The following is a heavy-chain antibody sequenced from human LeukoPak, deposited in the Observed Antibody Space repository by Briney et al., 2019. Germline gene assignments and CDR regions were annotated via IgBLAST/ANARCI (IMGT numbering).Heavy chain of an antibody. V-gene: IGHV1-18*01. CDR1: GYTLSTYG. CDR3: ARVSVGSGYDAFEI. J-gene: IGHJ3*02. D-gene: IGHD6-19*01. Sequence: ASVKVSCKASGYTLSTYGISWVRQAPGQGLGWMGWMSPGNGNTNYAQTLQGRVSMTRDTSTSTAYMQLRSLRSDDTAVYYCARVSVGSGYDAFEIWGQGTMVTVSS. CDR2: MSPGNGNT.